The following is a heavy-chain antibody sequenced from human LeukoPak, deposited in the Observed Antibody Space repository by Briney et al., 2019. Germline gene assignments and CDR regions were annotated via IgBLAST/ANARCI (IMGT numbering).Heavy chain of an antibody. V-gene: IGHV4-30-2*01. CDR2: IYHSGST. CDR1: GGSISSGGYS. CDR3: ARVYYYDSSGYQYYFDY. D-gene: IGHD3-22*01. Sequence: SQTLSLTCAVSGGSISSGGYSWSWIRQPPGKGLEWIGYIYHSGSTYYNPSLKSRVTISVDRSKNQFSLKLSSVTAADTAVYYCARVYYYDSSGYQYYFDYWGQGTLVTVSS. J-gene: IGHJ4*02.